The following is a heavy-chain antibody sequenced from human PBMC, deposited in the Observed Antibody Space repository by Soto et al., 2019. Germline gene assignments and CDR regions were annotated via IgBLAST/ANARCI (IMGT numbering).Heavy chain of an antibody. CDR2: FIPMFNRP. CDR3: ARGQFHHVSNYYYALDV. V-gene: IGHV1-69*01. Sequence: QVQLVQSGAEVKKPGSSVKVSCKASGGTFSSYAISWVRQAPGQGLEWMGGFIPMFNRPHSARKFQGRVTITADESTSTADMDLSSLRSADTAVYYCARGQFHHVSNYYYALDVWGQGTTVTVSS. J-gene: IGHJ6*02. CDR1: GGTFSSYA.